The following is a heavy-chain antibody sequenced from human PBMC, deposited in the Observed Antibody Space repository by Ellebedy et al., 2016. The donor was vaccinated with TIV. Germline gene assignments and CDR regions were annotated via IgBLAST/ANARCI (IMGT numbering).Heavy chain of an antibody. D-gene: IGHD4-23*01. CDR2: IYYSWST. CDR3: AKETLGNSGNSGDYNGMDV. V-gene: IGHV4-30-4*01. CDR1: GDSIISGDFY. Sequence: MPSETLSLTCTVSGDSIISGDFYWTWIRQPPGTGLEWIGFIYYSWSTYYNPSLKSRLTMSLDTSKNQFSLRLTAVTAADTAVYYCAKETLGNSGNSGDYNGMDVWGQGTTVTVSS. J-gene: IGHJ6*02.